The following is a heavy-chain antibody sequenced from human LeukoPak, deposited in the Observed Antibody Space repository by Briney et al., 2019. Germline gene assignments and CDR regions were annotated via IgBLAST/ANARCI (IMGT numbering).Heavy chain of an antibody. CDR3: ARDFSTVTAYNWFDP. CDR1: GFTFSSYS. CDR2: ISSSSSYI. Sequence: GGSLRLSCAASGFTFSSYSMNWARQAPGKGLEWVSSISSSSSYIYYADSVKGRFTISRDNAKNSLYLQMNSLRAEDTAVYYCARDFSTVTAYNWFDPWGQGTLVTVSS. J-gene: IGHJ5*02. V-gene: IGHV3-21*01. D-gene: IGHD4-11*01.